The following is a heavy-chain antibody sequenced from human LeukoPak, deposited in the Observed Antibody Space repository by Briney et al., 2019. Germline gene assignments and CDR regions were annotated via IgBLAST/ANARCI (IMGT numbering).Heavy chain of an antibody. V-gene: IGHV4-39*01. CDR2: IYYSGST. CDR1: GGSISSSSYY. CDR3: ASTLWFEELFVGDNWFDP. J-gene: IGHJ5*02. Sequence: SETLSLTCTVSGGSISSSSYYWGWLRQPPGKGLEWIGSIYYSGSTYYNPSLKSRFTISVDTSKNQFSLKLSSVTAADTAVYYCASTLWFEELFVGDNWFDPWGQGTLVTVSS. D-gene: IGHD3-10*01.